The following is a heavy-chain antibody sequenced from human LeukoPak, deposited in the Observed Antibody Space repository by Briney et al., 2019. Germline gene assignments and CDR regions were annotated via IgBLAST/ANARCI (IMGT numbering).Heavy chain of an antibody. CDR3: ARDYRLTQLQH. Sequence: SETLSLTCTVSGGSISSGTYYWGWIRQPPGKGLEWIGSIYYSGSTCYNPSLRSRVTMSVDTSKNQFSLKLSSVTAADTAVYYCARDYRLTQLQHWGQGTLITVSS. V-gene: IGHV4-39*07. D-gene: IGHD1-26*01. J-gene: IGHJ1*01. CDR2: IYYSGST. CDR1: GGSISSGTYY.